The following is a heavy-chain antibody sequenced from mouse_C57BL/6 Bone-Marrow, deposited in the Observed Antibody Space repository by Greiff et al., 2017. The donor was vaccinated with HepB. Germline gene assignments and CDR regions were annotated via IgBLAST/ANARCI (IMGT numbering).Heavy chain of an antibody. Sequence: EVKLQESGPELVKPGASVKIPCKASGYTFTDYNMDWVKQSHGKSLEWIGDINPNNGGTIYNQKFKGKATLTVDKSSSTAYMELRSLTSEDTAVYYCARKEGYYFDYWGQGTTLTVSS. CDR1: GYTFTDYN. CDR2: INPNNGGT. CDR3: ARKEGYYFDY. V-gene: IGHV1-18*01. J-gene: IGHJ2*01.